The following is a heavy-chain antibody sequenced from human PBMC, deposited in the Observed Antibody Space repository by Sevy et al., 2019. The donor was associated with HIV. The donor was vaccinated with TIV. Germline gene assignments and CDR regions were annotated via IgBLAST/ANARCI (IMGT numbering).Heavy chain of an antibody. V-gene: IGHV4-34*01. J-gene: IGHJ4*01. CDR2: INHSGST. CDR1: GGSFSADY. CDR3: ARGYDAGPLIY. D-gene: IGHD3-22*01. Sequence: SETLSLTCTVYGGSFSADYWTWIRQPPGKGLEWIGEINHSGSTNYNPSLKSRVTISLDTSKNQFSLRRTSVTASDTAVFYCARGYDAGPLIYWGHGTLVTVSS.